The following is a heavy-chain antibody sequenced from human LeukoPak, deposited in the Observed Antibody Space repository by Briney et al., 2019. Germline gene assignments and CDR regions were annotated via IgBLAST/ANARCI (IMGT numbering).Heavy chain of an antibody. Sequence: GGSLRLSCAASGFTFSTYTMSWVRQAPGKGLEWVSAISGSGGNTYYTDSVKGRFTISRDNSKNTLYLQMDSLRADDTAVYYCAKAAFSRTSYFDYWGQGTLVTASS. CDR3: AKAAFSRTSYFDY. V-gene: IGHV3-23*01. CDR1: GFTFSTYT. CDR2: ISGSGGNT. J-gene: IGHJ4*02. D-gene: IGHD3-3*02.